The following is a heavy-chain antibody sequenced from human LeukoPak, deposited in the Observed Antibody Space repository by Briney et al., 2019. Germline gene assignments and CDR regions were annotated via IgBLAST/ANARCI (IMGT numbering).Heavy chain of an antibody. CDR2: IKQDGSQK. J-gene: IGHJ4*02. CDR1: GFTFSTYW. Sequence: GGSLRLSCAASGFTFSTYWMSWVRQAPGKGLEWVASIKQDGSQKYYVDSVKGRFTISRDNAKSSLYLQMNSLRAEDTAVYYCARDSYSGYDTTPDYWGKGTLVTVSS. V-gene: IGHV3-7*03. CDR3: ARDSYSGYDTTPDY. D-gene: IGHD5-12*01.